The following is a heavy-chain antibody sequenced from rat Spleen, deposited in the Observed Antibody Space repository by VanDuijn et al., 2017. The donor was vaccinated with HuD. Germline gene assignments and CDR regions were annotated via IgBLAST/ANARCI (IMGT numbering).Heavy chain of an antibody. D-gene: IGHD5-1*01. V-gene: IGHV5-7*01. J-gene: IGHJ2*01. CDR2: ITYDGSNT. CDR1: GFTFTDYG. CDR3: TRKDWVFDY. Sequence: EVQLVESGGTLVQPEGSLKLSCAASGFTFTDYGMHWIRQAPKKGLEWVATITYDGSNTYYPDSLKGRFTLSRDDAKSTLYLQMDSLRSEDTATYYCTRKDWVFDYWGQGVMVTVSS.